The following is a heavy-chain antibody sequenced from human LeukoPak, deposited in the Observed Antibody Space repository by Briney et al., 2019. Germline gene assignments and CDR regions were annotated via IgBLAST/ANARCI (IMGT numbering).Heavy chain of an antibody. CDR2: IHTNGNT. Sequence: PSETLSLTCTVSSGSISSYYWSWIRQSPGMGLEWIAYIHTNGNTNYNPSPKSRVTVSLDTSKNQFSLELSSVTAADTAVYYCAGLAAAATSITYHYFDVWGRGTLVTVSS. CDR1: SGSISSYY. J-gene: IGHJ2*01. D-gene: IGHD6-13*01. V-gene: IGHV4-4*09. CDR3: AGLAAAATSITYHYFDV.